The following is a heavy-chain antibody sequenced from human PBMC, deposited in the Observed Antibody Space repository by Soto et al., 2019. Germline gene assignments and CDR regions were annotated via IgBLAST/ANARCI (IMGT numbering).Heavy chain of an antibody. D-gene: IGHD3-10*01. V-gene: IGHV5-10-1*01. CDR3: AILWFGELTPYYYYYGMDV. CDR1: GYSFTSYW. J-gene: IGHJ6*02. Sequence: LGESLKISCKGSGYSFTSYWISWVRQMPGKGLEWMGRIDPSDSYTNYSPSFQGHVTISADKSISTAYLQWSSLKASDTAMYYCAILWFGELTPYYYYYGMDVWGQGTTVTVSS. CDR2: IDPSDSYT.